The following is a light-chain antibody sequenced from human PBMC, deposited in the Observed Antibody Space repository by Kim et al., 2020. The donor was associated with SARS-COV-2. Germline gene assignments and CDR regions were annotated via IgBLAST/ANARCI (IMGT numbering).Light chain of an antibody. Sequence: SSELTQDPAVSVALGQTVRITCQGDSLSSYYATWYQQKPGQAPILVIYGKNNRPSGIPDRFSGSSSGNTASLTITGTQAGDEADYYCNSRDSSDNVVFGGGTQLTVL. V-gene: IGLV3-19*01. J-gene: IGLJ2*01. CDR1: SLSSYY. CDR3: NSRDSSDNVV. CDR2: GKN.